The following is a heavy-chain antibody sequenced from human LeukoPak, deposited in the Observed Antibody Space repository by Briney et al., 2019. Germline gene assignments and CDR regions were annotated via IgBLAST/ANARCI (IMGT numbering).Heavy chain of an antibody. CDR1: GCSISSYY. J-gene: IGHJ4*02. V-gene: IGHV4-59*01. Sequence: PSETLSLTCTVSGCSISSYYWSWIRQPPGKGLEWVGYIYYSGSTNYNPSLKRRVTISVDTSKNQFSLKLSSVTAADTAVYCCATRRKSSSGWYFDCGGEGTLVTVSS. D-gene: IGHD6-19*01. CDR2: IYYSGST. CDR3: ATRRKSSSGWYFDC.